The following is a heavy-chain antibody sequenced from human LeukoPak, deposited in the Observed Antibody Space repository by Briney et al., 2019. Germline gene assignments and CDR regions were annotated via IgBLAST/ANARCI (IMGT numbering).Heavy chain of an antibody. Sequence: GGSLRLSCAASGFTFSSYAMHWVRQAPGKGLEWVAVISYDGSNKYYADSVKGRFTISRDNSKNTLYLQMNSLRAEDTAVYYCARQRRYYDSSGYYLGGSRAYYFDYWGQGTLVTVSS. J-gene: IGHJ4*02. CDR3: ARQRRYYDSSGYYLGGSRAYYFDY. V-gene: IGHV3-30*04. CDR1: GFTFSSYA. D-gene: IGHD3-22*01. CDR2: ISYDGSNK.